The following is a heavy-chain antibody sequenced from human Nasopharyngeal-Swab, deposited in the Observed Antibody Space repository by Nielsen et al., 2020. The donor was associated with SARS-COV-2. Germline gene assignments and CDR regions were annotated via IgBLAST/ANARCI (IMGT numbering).Heavy chain of an antibody. D-gene: IGHD5-24*01. CDR1: GGSFSGFY. Sequence: GSLRLSCAVYGGSFSGFYWSWIRQPPGKGLEWIGEINHSGSTNYNSSLKTRVTISVDTSKNQFSLKLSSVTAADTAVYYCARGYKVPRFDYWGQGTLVTVSS. J-gene: IGHJ4*02. CDR3: ARGYKVPRFDY. CDR2: INHSGST. V-gene: IGHV4-34*01.